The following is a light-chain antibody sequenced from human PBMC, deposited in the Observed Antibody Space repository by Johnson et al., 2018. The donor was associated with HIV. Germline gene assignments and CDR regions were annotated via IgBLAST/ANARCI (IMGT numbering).Light chain of an antibody. CDR3: GTWDSSLSADSYV. CDR2: ENN. Sequence: QSVLTQPPSVSAAPGQKVTISCSGSSSNIGNNYVSWYQQLPGTAPKLLIYENNKRPSGIPDRFSGSKSGTSATLGITGLQTGDEADYYCGTWDSSLSADSYVFGSGTKFTVL. CDR1: SSNIGNNY. V-gene: IGLV1-51*02. J-gene: IGLJ1*01.